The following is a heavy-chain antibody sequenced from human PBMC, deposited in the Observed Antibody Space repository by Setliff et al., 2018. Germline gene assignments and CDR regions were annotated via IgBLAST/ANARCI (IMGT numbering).Heavy chain of an antibody. D-gene: IGHD3-10*01. CDR1: GGSFSTYY. CDR2: INHSGST. Sequence: SETLSLTCAVYGGSFSTYYWIWIRQPPGKGLEWIGEINHSGSTNYNPSLKSRVTISVDTSKNQFSLKLSSVTAADTAVYYCVRLPFTVVRGVMTYFDYWGQGTLVTVSS. CDR3: VRLPFTVVRGVMTYFDY. V-gene: IGHV4-34*01. J-gene: IGHJ4*02.